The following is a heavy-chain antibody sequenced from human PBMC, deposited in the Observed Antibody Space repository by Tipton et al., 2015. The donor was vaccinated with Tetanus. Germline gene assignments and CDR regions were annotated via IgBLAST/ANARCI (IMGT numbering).Heavy chain of an antibody. CDR3: ARDPLGHFDY. J-gene: IGHJ4*02. CDR1: GFTFSDYA. CDR2: AWYDEKNK. D-gene: IGHD7-27*01. V-gene: IGHV3-33*08. Sequence: SLRLSCAASGFTFSDYAMHWVRQAPGKGLEWVAVAWYDEKNKFYADSVKGRFTISRDNSKNTLYLQMNSLRAEDTAVYYCARDPLGHFDYWGQGTLVTVSS.